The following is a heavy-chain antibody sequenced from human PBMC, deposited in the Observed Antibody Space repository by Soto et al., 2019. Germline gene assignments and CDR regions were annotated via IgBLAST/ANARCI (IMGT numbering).Heavy chain of an antibody. CDR3: ARDRPGYCSGGSCYQATDYFDY. CDR1: GGSFSGYY. CDR2: INHSGST. J-gene: IGHJ4*02. D-gene: IGHD2-15*01. V-gene: IGHV4-34*01. Sequence: SETLSLICAVYGGSFSGYYWSWIRQPPGKGLEWIGEINHSGSTNYNPSLKSRVTISVDTSKNQFSLKLSSVTAADTAVYYCARDRPGYCSGGSCYQATDYFDYWGQGTLVTVSS.